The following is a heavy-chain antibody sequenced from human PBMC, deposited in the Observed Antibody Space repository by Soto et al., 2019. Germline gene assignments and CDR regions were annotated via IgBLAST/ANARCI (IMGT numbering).Heavy chain of an antibody. CDR3: ARDLTSDSTTVINYFDY. CDR1: GFTFSSYA. J-gene: IGHJ4*02. Sequence: GGSLRLSCAASGFTFSSYAMHWVRQAPGKGLEWVAVISYDGSNKYYADSVKGRFTISRDNSKNTLYLQMNSLRAEDTAVYYCARDLTSDSTTVINYFDYWGQGTLVTVSS. D-gene: IGHD4-4*01. CDR2: ISYDGSNK. V-gene: IGHV3-30-3*01.